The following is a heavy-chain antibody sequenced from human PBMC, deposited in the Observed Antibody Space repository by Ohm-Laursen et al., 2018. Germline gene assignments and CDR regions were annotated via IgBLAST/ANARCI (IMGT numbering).Heavy chain of an antibody. Sequence: GTLSLTCAVSGYSISSGYFWGWIRQPPGKGLEWIGTIYHSGSTYYTPSLKSRVTISVDTSKNQFSLKLSSVTAADTALYYCARGLWWFDPWGQGTLVTVSS. CDR3: ARGLWWFDP. J-gene: IGHJ5*02. CDR2: IYHSGST. CDR1: GYSISSGYF. V-gene: IGHV4-38-2*01.